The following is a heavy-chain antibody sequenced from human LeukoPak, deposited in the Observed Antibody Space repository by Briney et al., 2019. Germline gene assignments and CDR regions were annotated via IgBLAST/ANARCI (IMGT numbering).Heavy chain of an antibody. CDR1: GFTFSTYG. Sequence: PGGSLRLSCAASGFTFSTYGMHWVRQAPGKGLEWVSAISRSGGSTNYADSVKGRFTISRDNSKNTVYLQMNSLRAEDTAVYYCARWGVGWLQFSDAFDIWGQGTMVTVSS. CDR3: ARWGVGWLQFSDAFDI. V-gene: IGHV3-23*01. J-gene: IGHJ3*02. CDR2: ISRSGGST. D-gene: IGHD5-24*01.